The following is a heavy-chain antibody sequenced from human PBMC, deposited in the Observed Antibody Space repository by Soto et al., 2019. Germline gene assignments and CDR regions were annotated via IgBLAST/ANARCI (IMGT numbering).Heavy chain of an antibody. Sequence: GGSLRLSCAASGFTFSSYGMHWVRQAPGKGLEWVAVISYDGSNKYYADSVKGRFTISRDNSKNTLYLQMNSLRAEDTAVYYCAKDKRGSYCVWDYYYGMDVWGQGTTVTVSS. CDR2: ISYDGSNK. D-gene: IGHD1-26*01. V-gene: IGHV3-30*18. J-gene: IGHJ6*02. CDR1: GFTFSSYG. CDR3: AKDKRGSYCVWDYYYGMDV.